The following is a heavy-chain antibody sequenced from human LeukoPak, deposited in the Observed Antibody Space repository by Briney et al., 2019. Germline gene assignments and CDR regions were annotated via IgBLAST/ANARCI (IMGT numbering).Heavy chain of an antibody. D-gene: IGHD3-16*01. CDR3: ARGGGLDV. CDR2: INHNGNVN. V-gene: IGHV3-7*03. Sequence: GGSLRLSCAASGFTFSSYWPNWARQAPGKGLEWVASINHNGNVNYYVDSVKGRFTISRDNAKNSLYLQMSNLRAEDTAVYFCARGGGLDVWGQGATVTVSS. CDR1: GFTFSSYW. J-gene: IGHJ6*02.